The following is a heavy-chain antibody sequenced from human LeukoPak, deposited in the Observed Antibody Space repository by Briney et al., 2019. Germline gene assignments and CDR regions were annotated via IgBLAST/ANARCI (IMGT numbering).Heavy chain of an antibody. CDR3: ARGGSRVFDF. D-gene: IGHD2-2*01. J-gene: IGHJ4*02. Sequence: SETLSLTCTVSGGSISSYFWSWIRQPPGKELEWIGYIHSSGSTSYNPSLKSRVTISVDTSKNQFSLKLTSVTAADTAVYYCARGGSRVFDFWGQGTLVTVSS. CDR1: GGSISSYF. CDR2: IHSSGST. V-gene: IGHV4-4*09.